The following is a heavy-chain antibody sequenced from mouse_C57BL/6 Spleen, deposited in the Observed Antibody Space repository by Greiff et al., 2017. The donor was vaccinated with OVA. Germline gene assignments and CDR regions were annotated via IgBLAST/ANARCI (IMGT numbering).Heavy chain of an antibody. CDR2: INPSNGGT. J-gene: IGHJ1*03. Sequence: QVQLQQPGTELVKPGASVKLSCKASGYTFTSYWMHWVKQRPGQGLEWIGNINPSNGGTNYNEKFKSKATLTVDTSSSTAYMQPSSLTSEDSAVYYCARANRDYYFDVWGTGTTLTVSS. V-gene: IGHV1-53*01. CDR3: ARANRDYYFDV. D-gene: IGHD4-1*02. CDR1: GYTFTSYW.